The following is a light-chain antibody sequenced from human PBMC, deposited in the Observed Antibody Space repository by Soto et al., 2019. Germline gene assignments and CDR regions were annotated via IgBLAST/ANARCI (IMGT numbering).Light chain of an antibody. V-gene: IGLV2-14*03. CDR3: SSYTSSRSVV. Sequence: QSVLTQPASVSGSPGQSITISCTGTSSDVGAYKYVSWYQQHSGKAPKLMIYDVSDRPSGVSRRFSGSKSGNTASLTISGLQAEDEADYYCSSYTSSRSVVFGGGTKLTVL. J-gene: IGLJ2*01. CDR1: SSDVGAYKY. CDR2: DVS.